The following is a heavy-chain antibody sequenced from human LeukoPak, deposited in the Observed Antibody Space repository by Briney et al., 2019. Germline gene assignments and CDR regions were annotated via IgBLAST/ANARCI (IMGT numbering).Heavy chain of an antibody. V-gene: IGHV3-23*01. D-gene: IGHD6-19*01. CDR1: GFTFSSYA. CDR3: GKTTTGYSSGRNPAWPVDY. CDR2: IFGSGGSA. J-gene: IGHJ4*02. Sequence: GGSLRLSCTASGFTFSSYAMYWVRQAPGKGLEWVSGIFGSGGSAHYADSVKGRFTISRDNSQNTVYLQMNSLRAENTAVYYCGKTTTGYSSGRNPAWPVDYWGQGTLVTVSS.